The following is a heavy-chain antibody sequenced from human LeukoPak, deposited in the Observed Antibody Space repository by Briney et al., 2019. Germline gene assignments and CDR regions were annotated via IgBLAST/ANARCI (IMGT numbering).Heavy chain of an antibody. V-gene: IGHV3-23*01. D-gene: IGHD6-19*01. CDR1: GFSFNSEA. J-gene: IGHJ4*02. CDR2: ISDSGGTT. CDR3: AKGLGFLPQFDY. Sequence: PGGSLRLSCAASGFSFNSEAMTWVRQGPGKGLEWVSSISDSGGTTYYADSVKGRFTISRDNSKNTVYLQMNSLRAEDTALYYCAKGLGFLPQFDYWGRGTLVAVSS.